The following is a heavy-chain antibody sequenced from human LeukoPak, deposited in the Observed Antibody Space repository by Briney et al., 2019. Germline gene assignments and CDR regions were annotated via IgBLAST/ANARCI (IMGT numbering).Heavy chain of an antibody. CDR2: IYRSGSA. J-gene: IGHJ1*01. CDR1: GVSIINLY. CDR3: ARDVRYAGGWSTPEC. Sequence: KPSETLSLTCTVWGVSIINLYWRCLPQPAGKGVVCFGRIYRSGSANYSPSLKSRVSISIDTPNHHSSLHLTSVTAADTALYFCARDVRYAGGWSTPECWGQGTLVTVSP. D-gene: IGHD6-19*01. V-gene: IGHV4-4*07.